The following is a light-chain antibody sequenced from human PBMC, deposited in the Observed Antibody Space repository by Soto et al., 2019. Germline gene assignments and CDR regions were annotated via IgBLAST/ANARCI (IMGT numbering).Light chain of an antibody. CDR1: SSNIGSNT. CDR3: AAWDDSLNGNVG. CDR2: SNN. V-gene: IGLV1-44*01. Sequence: QLVLTQPPSASGTPGQRVTISCSGSSSNIGSNTVNWYQQLPGTAPKLLIYSNNQRPSGVPDRFSGSKSGTSASLAIRGLQSEDEADYYCAAWDDSLNGNVGFGGGTKLTVL. J-gene: IGLJ2*01.